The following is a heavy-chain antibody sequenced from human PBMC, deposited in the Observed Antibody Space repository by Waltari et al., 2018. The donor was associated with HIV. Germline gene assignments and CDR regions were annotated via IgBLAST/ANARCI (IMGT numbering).Heavy chain of an antibody. Sequence: QVYLWESGGGVVQPGGSLKLACPASGWPLGSFGMHWVRQAPGKGLEWVAVIWSDGYNKFYADSVRGRFTFSRDNSKYTLSLQMNSLRAEDTALYYCVKERGPFNGFDIWGQGTMVTVSS. CDR2: IWSDGYNK. D-gene: IGHD3-16*01. CDR3: VKERGPFNGFDI. J-gene: IGHJ3*02. V-gene: IGHV3-33*06. CDR1: GWPLGSFG.